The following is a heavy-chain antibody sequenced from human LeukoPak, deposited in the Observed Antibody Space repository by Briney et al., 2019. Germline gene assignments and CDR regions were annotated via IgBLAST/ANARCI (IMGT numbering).Heavy chain of an antibody. V-gene: IGHV3-23*01. CDR3: AKKAQYNGNYPLDY. CDR1: GRSFSGYY. CDR2: TSDRGDYT. D-gene: IGHD1-26*01. Sequence: PSETLSLTCAVYGRSFSGYYWSWVRQAPGKGLEWVSGTSDRGDYTYYADSVKGRFTISRDNSKNTLYLQMNSLRAEDTALYFCAKKAQYNGNYPLDYWGQGTLVTVPP. J-gene: IGHJ4*02.